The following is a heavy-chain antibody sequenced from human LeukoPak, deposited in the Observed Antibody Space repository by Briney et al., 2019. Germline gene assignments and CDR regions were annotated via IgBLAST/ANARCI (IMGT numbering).Heavy chain of an antibody. V-gene: IGHV5-51*01. CDR1: GCSFTSYW. J-gene: IGHJ4*02. CDR3: ARHRDGSSVDY. CDR2: IYPGDSDT. Sequence: GGSLKIFCKGAGCSFTSYWICCGLRMPGKGREWMVSIYPGDSDTIYSPSFQGQVTISVDKSIITVYLQWSRLKASDTAMYYCARHRDGSSVDYWGQGTLVTVSS. D-gene: IGHD6-6*01.